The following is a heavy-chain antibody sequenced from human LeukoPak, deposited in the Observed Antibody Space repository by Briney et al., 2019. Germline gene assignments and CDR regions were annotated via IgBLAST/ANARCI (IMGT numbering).Heavy chain of an antibody. CDR3: ARDLSPSRCSTTSCPQGFDY. CDR1: RFTFSSYW. D-gene: IGHD2-2*01. Sequence: GGSLRLSCAASRFTFSSYWMSWVRQAPGKGLEWVANIKQDGSEKYYVDPVKGRFTISRDNAKNSLYLQMNSLRAEDTAVYFCARDLSPSRCSTTSCPQGFDYWGQGTLVTVSS. J-gene: IGHJ4*02. V-gene: IGHV3-7*01. CDR2: IKQDGSEK.